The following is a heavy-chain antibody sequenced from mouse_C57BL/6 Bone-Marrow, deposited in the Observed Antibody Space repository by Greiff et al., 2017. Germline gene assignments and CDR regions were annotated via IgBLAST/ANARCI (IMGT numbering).Heavy chain of an antibody. Sequence: QVQLQQSGPELVKPGASVKISCKASGYAFSSSWMNWVKQRPGKGLEWIGRIYPGDGDTNYNGKFKGKATLTADKSSSTAYMQLSSLTSEDSAVYFCARPEGGYYEGYARDYWGQGTSVTVSS. D-gene: IGHD2-3*01. V-gene: IGHV1-82*01. J-gene: IGHJ4*01. CDR2: IYPGDGDT. CDR1: GYAFSSSW. CDR3: ARPEGGYYEGYARDY.